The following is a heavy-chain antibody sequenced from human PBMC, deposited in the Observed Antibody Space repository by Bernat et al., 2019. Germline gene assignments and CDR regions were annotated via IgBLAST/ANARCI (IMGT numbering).Heavy chain of an antibody. CDR3: ARNGGSSPNDAFDV. J-gene: IGHJ3*01. D-gene: IGHD6-6*01. CDR1: GFTFSGYW. V-gene: IGHV3-7*01. CDR2: IKQDGREK. Sequence: EVQLVESGGGLVQPGGSLRLSCAVSGFTFSGYWMSWVRQAPGKGLEWVANIKQDGREKNFVDSVKGRFTISRDNARNSLYLQMNSLRAEDTAVYYCARNGGSSPNDAFDVWGQGTMVTVSS.